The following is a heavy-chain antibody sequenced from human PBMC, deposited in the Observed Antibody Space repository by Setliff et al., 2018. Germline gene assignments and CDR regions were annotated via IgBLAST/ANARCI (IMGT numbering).Heavy chain of an antibody. CDR2: ISGSGGST. V-gene: IGHV3-23*01. D-gene: IGHD6-13*01. CDR3: AKDRAGYSSSWWDY. Sequence: GGSLRLSCAASGFTFSSYAMSWVRQAPGKGLEWVSAISGSGGSTYYADSVKGRFTISRDNSKNTLCLQMNSLRAEDTAVHYCAKDRAGYSSSWWDYWGQGTLVTVSS. CDR1: GFTFSSYA. J-gene: IGHJ4*02.